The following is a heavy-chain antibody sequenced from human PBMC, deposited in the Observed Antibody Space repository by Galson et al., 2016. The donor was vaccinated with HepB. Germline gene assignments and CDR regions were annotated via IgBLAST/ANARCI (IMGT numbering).Heavy chain of an antibody. D-gene: IGHD3-16*01. V-gene: IGHV3-23*01. CDR1: GFSFSNSG. CDR2: ITHSGDAT. Sequence: SLRLSCAASGFSFSNSGMSWVRQAPGRGLEWVSGITHSGDATHYADFVKGRFTISRDNSKNTLYLYMNNLTAGDTAMYYCGKHGGFDYWGQGALVTVSS. J-gene: IGHJ4*02. CDR3: GKHGGFDY.